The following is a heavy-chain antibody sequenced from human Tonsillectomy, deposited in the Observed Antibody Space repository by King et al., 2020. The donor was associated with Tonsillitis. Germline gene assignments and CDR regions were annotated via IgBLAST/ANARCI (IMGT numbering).Heavy chain of an antibody. Sequence: QLVQSGAEVKKPGASLKISCKASGYSFTSYWIGWVRQMPGKSLEWMGVIYPGESDTRYCPSFQGQVTISVDKSISTAYLQWSSLKASDTAMYNCTFPRFGEYYYGMDVWGQGTTVTVSS. D-gene: IGHD3-10*01. V-gene: IGHV5-51*01. CDR3: TFPRFGEYYYGMDV. CDR1: GYSFTSYW. CDR2: IYPGESDT. J-gene: IGHJ6*02.